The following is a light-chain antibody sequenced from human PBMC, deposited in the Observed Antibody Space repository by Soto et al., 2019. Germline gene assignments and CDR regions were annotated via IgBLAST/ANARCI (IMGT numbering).Light chain of an antibody. J-gene: IGLJ2*01. V-gene: IGLV2-23*02. CDR3: CSYAGSTVV. CDR1: SSDVGSYNL. Sequence: QSVLTQPASVSGSPGQSITISCTGTSSDVGSYNLVSWYQQHPGKAPKLMIYEVSKRPSGVSNRFSGSKSGNTASLTISGLQAEAEDDYYSCSYAGSTVVFGGGTKLTVL. CDR2: EVS.